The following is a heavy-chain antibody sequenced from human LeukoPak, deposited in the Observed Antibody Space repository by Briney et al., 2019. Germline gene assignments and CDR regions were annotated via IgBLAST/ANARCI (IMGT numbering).Heavy chain of an antibody. J-gene: IGHJ4*02. D-gene: IGHD1-26*01. V-gene: IGHV4-38-2*02. Sequence: SETLSLTCTISGGSVSDYYWGWIRQPPGKGLEWTGSIDHSGSTYYNPSLKSRVTISVGTSKNQFSLKLRSVTAADTAVYYCARYASGTNFRGIDSWGQGTLVTVSS. CDR1: GGSVSDYY. CDR2: IDHSGST. CDR3: ARYASGTNFRGIDS.